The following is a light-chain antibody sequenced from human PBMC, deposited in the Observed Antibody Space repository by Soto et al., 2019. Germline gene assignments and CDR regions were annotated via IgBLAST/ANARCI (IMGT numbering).Light chain of an antibody. CDR1: QSVSNN. J-gene: IGKJ5*01. Sequence: EIMMTQSPATLSVSPGERATLSCRASQSVSNNLAWYQQKPGQAPRLLIYFASTRATGIPARFSGSGSGTEFTLTISSLQSEDFALYYCQQYNNWPPITFGQGTRLEIK. CDR2: FAS. V-gene: IGKV3-15*01. CDR3: QQYNNWPPIT.